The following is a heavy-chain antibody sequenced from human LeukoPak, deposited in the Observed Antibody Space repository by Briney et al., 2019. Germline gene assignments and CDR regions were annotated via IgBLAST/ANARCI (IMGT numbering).Heavy chain of an antibody. D-gene: IGHD6-13*01. CDR3: ARDLSSSWYSYYNWFDP. Sequence: SETLSLTCTVSGGSISSYYWSWIRQPPGKGLEWIGYIYYSGSTNYNPSLKSRVTISVDTSKNQFSLQLNSVTPEDTAVYYCARDLSSSWYSYYNWFDPWGQGTLVTVSS. V-gene: IGHV4-59*12. J-gene: IGHJ5*02. CDR1: GGSISSYY. CDR2: IYYSGST.